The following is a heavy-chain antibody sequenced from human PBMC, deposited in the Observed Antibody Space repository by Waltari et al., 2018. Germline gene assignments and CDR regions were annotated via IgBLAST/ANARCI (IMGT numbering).Heavy chain of an antibody. Sequence: QVQLVQSGAEVKKPGSSVKVSCKASGGTFSSYAISWVRQAPGQGLEWMGGIIPIYGTANYAQKFQGRVTINADESTSTAYMELSSLRSEDTAVYYCAREGYCSGGSCYSGYFDYWGQGTLVTVSS. CDR3: AREGYCSGGSCYSGYFDY. V-gene: IGHV1-69*12. CDR1: GGTFSSYA. CDR2: IIPIYGTA. J-gene: IGHJ4*02. D-gene: IGHD2-15*01.